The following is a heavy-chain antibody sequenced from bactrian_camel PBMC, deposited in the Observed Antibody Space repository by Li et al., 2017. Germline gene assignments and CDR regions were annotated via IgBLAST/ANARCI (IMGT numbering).Heavy chain of an antibody. J-gene: IGHJ4*01. D-gene: IGHD4*01. Sequence: HVQLVESGGGSVQAGGSLRLSCVASGSGYTYASCTLGWYRQAPGKEREGVAIIYTGGRETYFADSAKGRFTISRDNAKNTVYLQLNSLKTEDMAMYYCAKGGTDSEYEVSNLHYWGQGTQVTVS. CDR2: IYTGGRET. CDR3: AKGGTDSEYEVSNLHY. V-gene: IGHV3S1*01. CDR1: GSGYTYASCT.